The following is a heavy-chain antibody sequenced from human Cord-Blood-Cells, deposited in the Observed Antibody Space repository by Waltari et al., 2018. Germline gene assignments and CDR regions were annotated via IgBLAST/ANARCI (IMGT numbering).Heavy chain of an antibody. Sequence: QVQLQESGPGLVKPSETLSLTCTVSGYSISSGYSWGWIRQPTGKGLEWIGSIYHSGSTYYNPSLKSRVTISVDTSKNQFSLKLSSVTAADTAVYYCARPSLTVTGDYWGQGTLVTVSS. V-gene: IGHV4-38-2*02. D-gene: IGHD4-4*01. CDR1: GYSISSGYS. J-gene: IGHJ4*02. CDR3: ARPSLTVTGDY. CDR2: IYHSGST.